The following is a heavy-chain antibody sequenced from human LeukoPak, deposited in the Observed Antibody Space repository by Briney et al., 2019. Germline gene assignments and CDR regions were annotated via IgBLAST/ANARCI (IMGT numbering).Heavy chain of an antibody. D-gene: IGHD6-6*01. CDR1: SFIFNNYG. Sequence: ASVKVSCKASSFIFNNYGISWVRQAPGQGLEWMGWISAYNGNTNYAQKLQGRVTMTTDTSTSTAYMELRSLRSDDTAVYYCARDVPSSSSGLMSDYWGQGTLVTVSS. J-gene: IGHJ4*02. CDR3: ARDVPSSSSGLMSDY. CDR2: ISAYNGNT. V-gene: IGHV1-18*01.